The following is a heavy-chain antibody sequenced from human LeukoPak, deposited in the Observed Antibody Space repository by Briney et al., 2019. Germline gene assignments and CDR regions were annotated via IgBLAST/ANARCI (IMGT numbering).Heavy chain of an antibody. D-gene: IGHD2-2*01. V-gene: IGHV3-21*01. CDR2: ITGSSSSI. CDR3: ARGYCSNTSCKSYFDY. Sequence: PGGSLRLSCAASGFTFSSYAMHWVRQAPGKGLEWVSSITGSSSSIYYADSVKGRFTVSRDNAKNSLYLQMSSLRAEDTAVYFCARGYCSNTSCKSYFDYWGQGTLVTVSS. J-gene: IGHJ4*02. CDR1: GFTFSSYA.